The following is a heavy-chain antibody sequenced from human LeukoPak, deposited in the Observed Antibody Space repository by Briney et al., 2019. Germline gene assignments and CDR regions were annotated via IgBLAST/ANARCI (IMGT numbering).Heavy chain of an antibody. CDR1: GYSFTSYW. CDR3: ARSNYYDSSGYYRGPFDY. V-gene: IGHV5-51*01. CDR2: IYPGDSDT. Sequence: PGESLKISCKGSGYSFTSYWIGWVRQMPGKGLEWMGIIYPGDSDTRYSPSFQGQVTISADKSISTAYLQWSSLKASDTAMYYCARSNYYDSSGYYRGPFDYWGQGTLVAVSS. J-gene: IGHJ4*02. D-gene: IGHD3-22*01.